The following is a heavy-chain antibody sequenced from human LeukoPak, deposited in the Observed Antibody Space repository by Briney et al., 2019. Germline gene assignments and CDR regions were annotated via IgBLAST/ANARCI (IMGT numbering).Heavy chain of an antibody. D-gene: IGHD3-3*01. Sequence: SETLSLTCTVSGGSISSNNYYWAWIRQPPGKGLEWIGEIYHSGSTNYNPSLKSRVTISLDTSKSQFSLKVRYVTAADTAVYYCARGLNDSWTGENYWGQGTLVTVSS. CDR2: IYHSGST. V-gene: IGHV4-39*07. CDR3: ARGLNDSWTGENY. CDR1: GGSISSNNYY. J-gene: IGHJ4*02.